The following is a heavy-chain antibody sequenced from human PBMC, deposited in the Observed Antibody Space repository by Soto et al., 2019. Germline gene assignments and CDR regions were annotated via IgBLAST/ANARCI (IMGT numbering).Heavy chain of an antibody. CDR2: INHSGST. CDR1: GGSFSGYY. CDR3: ARGRSGSYTRGGFDP. D-gene: IGHD1-26*01. Sequence: SETLSLTCAVYGGSFSGYYWSWIRQPPGKGLEWIGEINHSGSTNYNPSLKSRVTISVDTSKNQFSLKLSSVTAADTAVYYCARGRSGSYTRGGFDPWGQGTLVTVSS. V-gene: IGHV4-34*01. J-gene: IGHJ5*02.